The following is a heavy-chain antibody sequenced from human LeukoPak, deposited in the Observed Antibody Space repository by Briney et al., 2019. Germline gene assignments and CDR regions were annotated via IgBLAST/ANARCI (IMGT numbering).Heavy chain of an antibody. J-gene: IGHJ5*02. V-gene: IGHV3-7*01. CDR1: GCTFSSYW. CDR2: IKQDGSEK. CDR3: ARERGLGYCSGGSCHIWFDP. D-gene: IGHD2-15*01. Sequence: PGGTLRLSCAASGCTFSSYWMNWVRKAPGKGLEWVANIKQDGSEKYYVDSVKGRFTISRDNAKNSLYLQMNSLRAEDTAVYYCARERGLGYCSGGSCHIWFDPWGQGTLVTVSS.